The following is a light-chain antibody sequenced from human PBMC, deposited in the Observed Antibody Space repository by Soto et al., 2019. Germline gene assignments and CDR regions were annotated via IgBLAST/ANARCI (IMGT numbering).Light chain of an antibody. V-gene: IGLV2-14*01. J-gene: IGLJ2*01. CDR1: SSDVGGYNY. CDR2: EVR. Sequence: QSALTQPASVSGSPGQSITISCTGTSSDVGGYNYVSWYQQHPGKVPKLMIYEVRNRPSGVSDRFSGSKSGNTASLTISGLQAEDEADYYCSSYTSTSTLVVFGGGTKVTVL. CDR3: SSYTSTSTLVV.